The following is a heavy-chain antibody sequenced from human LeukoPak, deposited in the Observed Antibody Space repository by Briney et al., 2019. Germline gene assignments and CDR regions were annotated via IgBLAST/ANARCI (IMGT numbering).Heavy chain of an antibody. CDR2: IGTAGDT. CDR1: GFTFSSYD. J-gene: IGHJ4*02. CDR3: ARVAAAGGIDF. V-gene: IGHV3-13*01. D-gene: IGHD6-13*01. Sequence: GGSLRLSCAASGFTFSSYDMLWVRQATGKGLEWVSAIGTAGDTYYPGSVKGRFTISRENAKNSLYLQMNSLRAGDTAVYYCARVAAAGGIDFWGQGTLVTVSS.